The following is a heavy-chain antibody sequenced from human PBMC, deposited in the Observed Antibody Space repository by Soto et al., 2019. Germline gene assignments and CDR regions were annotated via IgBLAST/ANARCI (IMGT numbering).Heavy chain of an antibody. V-gene: IGHV3-53*01. CDR2: IYSGGST. J-gene: IGHJ6*02. Sequence: GGSLRLSCAASGFTVSSNYMSWVRQAPGKGLEWVSVIYSGGSTYYADSVKGRFTISRDNSKNTLYLQMNSLRAEDTAVYYCARDRNSSSSYYYYGMDVWGQGTTVTVSS. D-gene: IGHD6-6*01. CDR3: ARDRNSSSSYYYYGMDV. CDR1: GFTVSSNY.